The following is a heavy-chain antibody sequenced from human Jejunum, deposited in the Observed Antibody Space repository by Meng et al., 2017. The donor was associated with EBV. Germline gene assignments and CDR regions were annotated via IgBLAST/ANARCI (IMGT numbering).Heavy chain of an antibody. CDR3: AKDEAVGF. V-gene: IGHV3-21*01. CDR2: ISSRSSYI. CDR1: GFTFSDYT. Sequence: EVQLVESGGGRVKRGGSLRLSCAASGFTFSDYTMNWVRQAPGKGLEWVSSISSRSSYIYYADSVKGRFTISRDNGENALYLQMNSLRDEDTAVYYCAKDEAVGFWGQGTLVTVSS. J-gene: IGHJ4*02.